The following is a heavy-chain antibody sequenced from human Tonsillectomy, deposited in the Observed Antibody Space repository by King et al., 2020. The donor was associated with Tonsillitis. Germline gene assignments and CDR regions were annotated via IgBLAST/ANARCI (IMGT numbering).Heavy chain of an antibody. J-gene: IGHJ4*02. CDR2: ISNSSIYT. D-gene: IGHD6-19*01. V-gene: IGHV3-11*06. CDR1: GFTFSDYY. Sequence: VQLVESGGDLVKPGGSLRLSCAASGFTFSDYYMIWIRQAPGKGLEWVSYISNSSIYTNYADSVKGRFTISRDNAKNSLYLQMNSLRVEDTAVYYCARYIRRSSAFDYWGQGTLVTVSS. CDR3: ARYIRRSSAFDY.